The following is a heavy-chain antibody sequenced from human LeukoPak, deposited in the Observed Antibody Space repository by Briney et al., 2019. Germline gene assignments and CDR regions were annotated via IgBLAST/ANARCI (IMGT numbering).Heavy chain of an antibody. CDR1: GYTFTGYY. CDR3: ARGGYYDSSGYYRAFDI. Sequence: ASVKVSCKASGYTFTGYYMHWVRQAPGQGLEWMGWINPNSGGTSYAQKFQGRVTMTRDTSTSTVYMELSSLRSEDTAVYYCARGGYYDSSGYYRAFDIWGQGTMDTVSS. CDR2: INPNSGGT. J-gene: IGHJ3*02. V-gene: IGHV1-2*02. D-gene: IGHD3-22*01.